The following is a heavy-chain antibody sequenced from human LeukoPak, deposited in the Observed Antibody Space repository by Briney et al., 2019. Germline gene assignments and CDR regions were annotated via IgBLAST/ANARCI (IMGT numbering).Heavy chain of an antibody. D-gene: IGHD3-10*02. CDR2: ISSSGGTR. CDR1: GFSFSSYE. V-gene: IGHV3-48*03. CDR3: AELGITMIGGV. J-gene: IGHJ6*04. Sequence: SGGSLRLSCAGSGFSFSSYEMKWVRQAPGKGLEWVSYISSSGGTRYYADSVKGRFTISRDNAKNSLYLQMNSLRAEDTAVYYCAELGITMIGGVWGKGTTVTISS.